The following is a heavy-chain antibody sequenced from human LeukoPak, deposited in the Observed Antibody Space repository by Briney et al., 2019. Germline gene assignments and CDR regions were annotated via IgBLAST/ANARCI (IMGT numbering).Heavy chain of an antibody. J-gene: IGHJ3*02. CDR1: GYTLTELS. D-gene: IGHD3-10*01. CDR3: ATTITHWGAFDI. V-gene: IGHV1-24*01. Sequence: ASVKVSCKVSGYTLTELSMHWVRQAPGKGLEWMGGFDPEDGETIYAQKFQGRVTMTEDTSTDTAYMELSSLRSEDTAVYYGATTITHWGAFDIWGQGTMVTVSS. CDR2: FDPEDGET.